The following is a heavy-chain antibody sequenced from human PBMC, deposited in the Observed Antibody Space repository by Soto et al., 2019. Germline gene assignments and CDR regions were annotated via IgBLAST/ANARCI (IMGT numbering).Heavy chain of an antibody. Sequence: GASVKVSCKASGYTFTGYCMHWVRQAPGQGLEWMGWINPNSGGTNYAQKFQGRVTMTRDTSISTAYMELSRLRSDDTAVYYCARAMRIAVAGNDYWGQGTLVTVSS. J-gene: IGHJ4*02. V-gene: IGHV1-2*02. D-gene: IGHD6-19*01. CDR1: GYTFTGYC. CDR3: ARAMRIAVAGNDY. CDR2: INPNSGGT.